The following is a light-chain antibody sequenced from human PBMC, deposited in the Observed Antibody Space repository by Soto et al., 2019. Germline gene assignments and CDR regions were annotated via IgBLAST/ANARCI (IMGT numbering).Light chain of an antibody. CDR1: SSDVGGYNY. V-gene: IGLV2-14*01. J-gene: IGLJ2*01. CDR2: EVS. CDR3: SSYTSSSLPV. Sequence: QSVLTQPASVSGSPGQSITISCTGTSSDVGGYNYVSWYQQHPGKAPKLMIYEVSNRPSGVSNRFSGSKSGNTASLTISGLQAEDEADYYCSSYTSSSLPVFGGGTTLTVL.